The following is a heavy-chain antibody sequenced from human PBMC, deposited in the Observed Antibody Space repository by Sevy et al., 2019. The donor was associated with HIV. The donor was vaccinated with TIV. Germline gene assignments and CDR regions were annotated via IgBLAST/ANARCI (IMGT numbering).Heavy chain of an antibody. CDR3: ARDTCSGGSGYLSY. D-gene: IGHD2-15*01. Sequence: GGSLRLSCEASGFTFSSYGMHWVRQAPGKGLEWVAVIWYDGSNKYYADSVKGRFTISRDNSKNTLYLQMNSLRAEDTAVYYCARDTCSGGSGYLSYWGQGTLVTVS. V-gene: IGHV3-33*01. CDR1: GFTFSSYG. J-gene: IGHJ4*02. CDR2: IWYDGSNK.